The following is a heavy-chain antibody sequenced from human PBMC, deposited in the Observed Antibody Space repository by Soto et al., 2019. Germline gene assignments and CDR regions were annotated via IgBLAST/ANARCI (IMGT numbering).Heavy chain of an antibody. CDR3: ARHLSHLKTGWLDP. CDR2: ISGDGTNE. J-gene: IGHJ5*02. Sequence: QEQLVESGGGMVQPGRSLRLSCRVSGFTFINYAMHWVRQAPGKGLEWVALISGDGTNEYYADSVKGRFTISRDNSRNTLYLQMSSLRADDTAVYYCARHLSHLKTGWLDPWGQGTLVTVSS. V-gene: IGHV3-30-3*01. CDR1: GFTFINYA. D-gene: IGHD7-27*01.